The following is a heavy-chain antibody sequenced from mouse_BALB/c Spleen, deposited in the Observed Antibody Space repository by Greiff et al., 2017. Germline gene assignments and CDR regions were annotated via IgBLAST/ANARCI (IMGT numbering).Heavy chain of an antibody. J-gene: IGHJ4*01. Sequence: VQLKESGPGLVKPSQSLSLTCTVTGYSITSDYAWNWIRQFPGNKLEWMGYISYSGSTSYNPSLTSRISITRDTSKNQFFLQLNSVTTEDTATYYCARGYAMDDWGQGTSVTVSS. CDR3: ARGYAMDD. V-gene: IGHV3-2*02. CDR2: ISYSGST. CDR1: GYSITSDYA.